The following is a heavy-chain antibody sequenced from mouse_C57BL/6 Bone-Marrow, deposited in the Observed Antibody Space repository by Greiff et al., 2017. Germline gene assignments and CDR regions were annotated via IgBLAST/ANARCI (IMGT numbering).Heavy chain of an antibody. J-gene: IGHJ3*01. CDR3: ARYNFAWFAY. CDR1: GYTFTSYW. CDR2: IDPSDSYT. Sequence: QVQLQQPGAELVMPGASVKLSCKASGYTFTSYWMHWVKQRPGQGLEWIGEIDPSDSYTNYNQKFKGKATLTVDTSSSTAYMQLSSLTSEDSAVYYCARYNFAWFAYWGQGTLVTVSA. D-gene: IGHD1-3*01. V-gene: IGHV1-69*01.